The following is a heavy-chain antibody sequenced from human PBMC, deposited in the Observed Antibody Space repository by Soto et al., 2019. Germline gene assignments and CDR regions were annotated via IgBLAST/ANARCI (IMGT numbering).Heavy chain of an antibody. D-gene: IGHD3-22*01. Sequence: ASVKVSCKASGYTFTDYYLYWVRQAPGQRLEWMGWINAGNGNTKYSQKFQGRVTITRDTSASTAYMELRSLRSDDTAVYYCATLAYYYDSSGYYHTQPIGYWGQGTLVTVSS. CDR3: ATLAYYYDSSGYYHTQPIGY. V-gene: IGHV1-3*01. CDR2: INAGNGNT. CDR1: GYTFTDYY. J-gene: IGHJ4*02.